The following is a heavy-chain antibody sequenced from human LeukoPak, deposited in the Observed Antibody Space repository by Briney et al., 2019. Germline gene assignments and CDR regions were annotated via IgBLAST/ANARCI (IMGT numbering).Heavy chain of an antibody. D-gene: IGHD3-3*01. CDR3: ARDNGVVHGVYYMDV. V-gene: IGHV3-7*01. CDR1: GFTFSNYW. Sequence: GGSLRLSSAASGFTFSNYWMTWVRQAPGKGLEWVADIKQDGSEKLYVNSVRGRFTISRDNAKMSLFPQMNSLRAEDTAVYYCARDNGVVHGVYYMDVWGKGTTVTVS. CDR2: IKQDGSEK. J-gene: IGHJ6*03.